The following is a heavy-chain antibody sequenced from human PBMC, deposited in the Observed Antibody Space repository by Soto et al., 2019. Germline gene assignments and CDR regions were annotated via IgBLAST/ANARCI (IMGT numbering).Heavy chain of an antibody. V-gene: IGHV4-30-4*01. CDR2: IYFSGTT. CDR3: ARNRRSHYYYYVLDV. Sequence: QVQLQESGPGLVKPSQTLSLTCTVSNDSITSGDFYWGWIRQPPGKGLEWIGYIYFSGTTYYNPSLQSRLTISVDTSKNEFSLRLSSVTAADTAVYYCARNRRSHYYYYVLDVWGYGTTVTVSS. J-gene: IGHJ6*04. CDR1: NDSITSGDFY.